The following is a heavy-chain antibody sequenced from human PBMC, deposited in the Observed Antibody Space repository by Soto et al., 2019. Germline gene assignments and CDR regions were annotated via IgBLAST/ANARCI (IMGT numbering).Heavy chain of an antibody. Sequence: GGSLRLSCAASGFTFSSYAISWVRQAPGKGLEWGSAISGSGGSTYYADSVKGRFTISRDNSKNMLYLQMNSLRAEDTAVYYCAKSVGATLPYYFDYWGQGTLVTVS. CDR1: GFTFSSYA. V-gene: IGHV3-23*01. CDR3: AKSVGATLPYYFDY. D-gene: IGHD1-26*01. J-gene: IGHJ4*02. CDR2: ISGSGGST.